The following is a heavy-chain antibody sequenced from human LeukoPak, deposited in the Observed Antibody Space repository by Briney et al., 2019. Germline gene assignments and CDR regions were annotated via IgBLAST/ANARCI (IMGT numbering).Heavy chain of an antibody. CDR3: ARASPGIAASHLGY. J-gene: IGHJ4*02. D-gene: IGHD6-13*01. V-gene: IGHV4-4*02. CDR1: GGSISSSNW. Sequence: SGTLSLTCAVSGGSISSSNWWSWVRQPPGKGLEWIGEIYHSGSTNYNPSLKSRVTISVDKSKNQFSLKLSSVTAADTAVYYCARASPGIAASHLGYWGQGTLVTVSS. CDR2: IYHSGST.